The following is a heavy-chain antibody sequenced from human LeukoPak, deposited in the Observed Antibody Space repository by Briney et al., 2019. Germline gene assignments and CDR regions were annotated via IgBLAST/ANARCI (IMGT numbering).Heavy chain of an antibody. J-gene: IGHJ4*02. V-gene: IGHV3-7*04. D-gene: IGHD5-24*01. CDR1: GFPFSSYW. CDR2: IKQDGSKK. Sequence: GGSLRLSCVASGFPFSSYWMTWVRQAPGKGLEWVANIKQDGSKKSYVDSVKGRFTISRDNAKNSLYLQMNSLRAGDTAIYYCTRVGYIDEGIDYWGQGTLVTVSS. CDR3: TRVGYIDEGIDY.